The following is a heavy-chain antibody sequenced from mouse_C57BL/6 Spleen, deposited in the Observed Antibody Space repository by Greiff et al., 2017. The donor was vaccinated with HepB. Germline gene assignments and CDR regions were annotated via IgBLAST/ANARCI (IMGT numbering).Heavy chain of an antibody. J-gene: IGHJ2*01. V-gene: IGHV2-2*01. D-gene: IGHD4-1*01. Sequence: QVQLQQSGPGLVQPSQSLSITCTVSGFSLTSYGVHWVRQSPGKGLEWLGVIWSGGSTDYNAAFISRLSNSKDNSKSQVFFKMNSLQADDTAIYYCARKDWDVGGFDYWGQGTTLTVSS. CDR3: ARKDWDVGGFDY. CDR2: IWSGGST. CDR1: GFSLTSYG.